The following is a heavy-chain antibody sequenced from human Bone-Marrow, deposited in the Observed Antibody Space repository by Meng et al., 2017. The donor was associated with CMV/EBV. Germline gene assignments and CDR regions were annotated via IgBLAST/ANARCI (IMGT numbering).Heavy chain of an antibody. Sequence: SETLSLTCTVSGGSISSSSYYWGWIRQPPGKGLEWIGYIYYSGSTNYNPSLKSRVTISVDTSKNQFSLKLSSVTAADTAVYYCAREALYYYGMDVWGQGTTVTVSS. CDR1: GGSISSSSYY. V-gene: IGHV4-61*05. CDR3: AREALYYYGMDV. J-gene: IGHJ6*02. CDR2: IYYSGST.